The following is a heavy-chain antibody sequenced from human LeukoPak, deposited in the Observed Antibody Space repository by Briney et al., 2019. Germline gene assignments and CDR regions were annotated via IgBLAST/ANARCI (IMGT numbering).Heavy chain of an antibody. CDR1: GFTFSSYA. Sequence: GGSLRLSCAASGFTFSSYAMHWVRQAPGKGLEWVAVISYDGSNKYYADSVKGRFTISRDNSKNTLYLQMNSLRAEDTAVYYCARLDTLTGYYPDYYYYYYMDVWGKGTTVTVSS. D-gene: IGHD3-9*01. V-gene: IGHV3-30-3*01. J-gene: IGHJ6*03. CDR2: ISYDGSNK. CDR3: ARLDTLTGYYPDYYYYYYMDV.